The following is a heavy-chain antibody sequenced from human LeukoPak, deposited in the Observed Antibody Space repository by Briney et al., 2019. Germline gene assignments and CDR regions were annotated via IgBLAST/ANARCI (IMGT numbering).Heavy chain of an antibody. V-gene: IGHV3-23*01. Sequence: GGTLRLSCAASGVTFSSYGMSWVRQAPEKGLEWVSAISGSGGSTYCADSVKGRFTISRDNSKNTLYLQMNSLRAEDTAVYYCAKGPTTVTTFDYWGQGTLVTVSS. J-gene: IGHJ4*02. CDR3: AKGPTTVTTFDY. D-gene: IGHD4-17*01. CDR2: ISGSGGST. CDR1: GVTFSSYG.